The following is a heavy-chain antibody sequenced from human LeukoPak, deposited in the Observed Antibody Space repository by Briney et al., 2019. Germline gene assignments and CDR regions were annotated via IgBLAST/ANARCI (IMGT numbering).Heavy chain of an antibody. CDR3: AREGGPYRPLDY. Sequence: SETLSLTCNVSGGSISSYYWSWIRQPPGRELEWIGYIYYSGSTNYNPSLMGRVAIAVDTSENHISLQLTSVTAADTAVYYCAREGGPYRPLDYSGQGTLVTVSS. V-gene: IGHV4-59*12. J-gene: IGHJ4*02. CDR2: IYYSGST. CDR1: GGSISSYY.